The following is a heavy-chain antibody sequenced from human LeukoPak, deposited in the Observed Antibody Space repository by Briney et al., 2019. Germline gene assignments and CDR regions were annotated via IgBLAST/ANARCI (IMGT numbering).Heavy chain of an antibody. J-gene: IGHJ4*02. D-gene: IGHD6-13*01. CDR1: GITFGNNW. V-gene: IGHV3-74*01. CDR2: INSDGGGA. CDR3: AKSVRCSSNLYDY. Sequence: GGSLRLSCAASGITFGNNWMHWVRQGPGKGLVWISRINSDGGGAIYADSVKGRFTISRDNSKNKLYLQMNSLRAEDTAVYYCAKSVRCSSNLYDYWGQGTLVTVSS.